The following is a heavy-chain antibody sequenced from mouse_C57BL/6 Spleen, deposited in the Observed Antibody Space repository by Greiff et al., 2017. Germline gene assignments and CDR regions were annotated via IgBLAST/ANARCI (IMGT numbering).Heavy chain of an antibody. CDR3: ARGGREGFDY. D-gene: IGHD3-3*01. V-gene: IGHV7-1*01. Sequence: EVMLVESGGGLVQSGRSLRLSCATSGFTFSDFYMEWVRQAPGKGLEWIAASRNKANDYTTEYSASVKGRFIVSRDTSQSILYLQMNALRAEDTAIYYCARGGREGFDYWGQGTTRTVSS. J-gene: IGHJ2*01. CDR1: GFTFSDFY. CDR2: SRNKANDYTT.